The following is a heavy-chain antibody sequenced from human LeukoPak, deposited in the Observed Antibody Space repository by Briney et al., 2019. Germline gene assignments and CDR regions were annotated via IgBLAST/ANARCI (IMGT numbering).Heavy chain of an antibody. CDR2: INPNSGGT. D-gene: IGHD3-10*01. V-gene: IGHV1-2*02. J-gene: IGHJ4*02. CDR3: AREFVGGRSGELGY. CDR1: GYTFNGFY. Sequence: ASVKVSCKASGYTFNGFYLHWVRQAPGQGLEWMGWINPNSGGTNYAQKFQGRVTMTRDTSTSTVYMELRSLRSADTALYYCAREFVGGRSGELGYWGQGTLVTVSS.